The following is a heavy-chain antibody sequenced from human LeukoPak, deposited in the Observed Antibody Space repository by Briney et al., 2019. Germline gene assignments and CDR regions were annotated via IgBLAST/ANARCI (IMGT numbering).Heavy chain of an antibody. CDR3: ARRGPNDYSNYLMVGRPKYYYYYMDV. D-gene: IGHD4-11*01. J-gene: IGHJ6*03. Sequence: PSETLSLTCAVSGYSISSGYYWGWIRQPPGKGLEWIGSIYHSGSTYYNPSLKSRVTISVDTSKNQFSLKLSSVTAADTAVYYCARRGPNDYSNYLMVGRPKYYYYYMDVWGKGTTVTVSS. V-gene: IGHV4-38-2*01. CDR1: GYSISSGYY. CDR2: IYHSGST.